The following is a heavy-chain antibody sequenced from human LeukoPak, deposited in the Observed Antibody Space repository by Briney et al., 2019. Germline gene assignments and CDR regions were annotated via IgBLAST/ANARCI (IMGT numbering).Heavy chain of an antibody. V-gene: IGHV4-59*08. Sequence: ASETLSLTCTVSGGSISSYYWSWIRQPPGKGLEWIGNIYHSGSANYNPSHKSRVTISVDTSKNQFSLKLSSVTVADTAVYYCARHLKDFPTYYYYGMDAWGQGITVTVSS. CDR1: GGSISSYY. CDR2: IYHSGSA. J-gene: IGHJ6*02. CDR3: ARHLKDFPTYYYYGMDA.